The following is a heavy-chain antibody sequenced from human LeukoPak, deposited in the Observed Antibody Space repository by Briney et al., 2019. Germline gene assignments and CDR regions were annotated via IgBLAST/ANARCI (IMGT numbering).Heavy chain of an antibody. J-gene: IGHJ3*02. CDR1: GFIVSSNY. CDR3: ARGWTPDAFDI. Sequence: GGSLRLSCAASGFIVSSNYMSWVRQAPGKGLEWVSVIYSGGSTYYADSVKGRFTISRDNSKNTLYLQMHSLRAEDTAIYYCARGWTPDAFDIWGQGTTVTVSS. D-gene: IGHD3/OR15-3a*01. V-gene: IGHV3-66*01. CDR2: IYSGGST.